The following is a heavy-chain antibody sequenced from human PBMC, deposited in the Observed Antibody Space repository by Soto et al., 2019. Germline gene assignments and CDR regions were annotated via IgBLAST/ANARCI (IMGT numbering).Heavy chain of an antibody. CDR3: ATVIGSYSLEFFQD. CDR2: ISSSGTYI. CDR1: GFVLSDYY. Sequence: LRLSCAASGFVLSDYYMSWIRQAPGKGLEWVSYISSSGTYINYADSVKGRFTISRDNAKNSLSLQMHSVIPEDTAVYYCATVIGSYSLEFFQDWGQGTLVTAPQ. J-gene: IGHJ1*01. D-gene: IGHD1-26*01. V-gene: IGHV3-11*06.